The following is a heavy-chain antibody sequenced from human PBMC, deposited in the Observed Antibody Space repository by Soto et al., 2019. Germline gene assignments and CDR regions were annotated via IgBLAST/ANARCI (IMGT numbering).Heavy chain of an antibody. CDR1: GGSISSYY. CDR2: VSASGDT. V-gene: IGHV4-4*07. D-gene: IGHD6-19*01. J-gene: IGHJ3*02. Sequence: TLCLTWTISGGSISSYYWTWIRLPAGKGLEWIGRVSASGDTDYNASLKTRVTMSVDTSKNQISLKLTSVTAADTAMYYCARDRQSLGAFDIWR. CDR3: ARDRQSLGAFDI.